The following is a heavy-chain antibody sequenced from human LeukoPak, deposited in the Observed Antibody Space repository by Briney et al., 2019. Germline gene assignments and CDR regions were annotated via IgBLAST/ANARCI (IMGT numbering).Heavy chain of an antibody. CDR3: ARDVHGDYGSGWFDP. Sequence: SVTVSCKTSGGTFNNSAISWVRQAPGQGLDWLGGIMPLFGTAGYAQKFQGRVTITKDESTRTVYLELTSLTSDDTAVYYCARDVHGDYGSGWFDPWGQGTLVSVSS. J-gene: IGHJ5*02. CDR1: GGTFNNSA. V-gene: IGHV1-69*05. CDR2: IMPLFGTA. D-gene: IGHD4-17*01.